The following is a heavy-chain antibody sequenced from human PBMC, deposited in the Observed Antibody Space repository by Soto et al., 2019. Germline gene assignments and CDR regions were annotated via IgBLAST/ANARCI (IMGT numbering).Heavy chain of an antibody. CDR3: AGGGVVVPAAWGPGWFDP. J-gene: IGHJ5*02. CDR1: GYTFTSYG. V-gene: IGHV1-18*01. CDR2: ISAYNGNT. D-gene: IGHD2-2*01. Sequence: QVQLVQSGAEVKKPGASVKVSCKASGYTFTSYGISWVRQAPGQGLEWMGWISAYNGNTNYAQKVQGRVTMTKDTSTRPAEMELRSLGSDYAAVYYCAGGGVVVPAAWGPGWFDPWGQGTLVTVSS.